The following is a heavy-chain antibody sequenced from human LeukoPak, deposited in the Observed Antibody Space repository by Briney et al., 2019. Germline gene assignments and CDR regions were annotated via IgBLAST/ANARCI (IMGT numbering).Heavy chain of an antibody. CDR3: ARVSLVGVRGVIYWFDP. J-gene: IGHJ5*02. CDR2: INAGNGNT. Sequence: ASVKVSCKASGYTFTSYAVHWVRQAPGQRLEWMGWINAGNGNTKYSQKFQGRVTITRDTSASTAYMELSSLRSEDTAVYYCARVSLVGVRGVIYWFDPWGQGTLVTVSS. V-gene: IGHV1-3*01. CDR1: GYTFTSYA. D-gene: IGHD3-10*01.